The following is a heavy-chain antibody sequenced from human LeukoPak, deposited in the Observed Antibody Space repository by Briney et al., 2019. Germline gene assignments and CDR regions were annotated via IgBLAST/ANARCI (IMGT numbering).Heavy chain of an antibody. CDR1: GGSFSGYY. J-gene: IGHJ6*02. V-gene: IGHV4-34*01. CDR3: ARGRLITIFGVGPLGMDV. Sequence: SETLSLTCAVYGGSFSGYYWSWIRQPPGKGLEWIGEINHSGSTNYNPSLKSRVTISVDTSKNQFSLKLSSVTAADTAVYYCARGRLITIFGVGPLGMDVWGQGITVTVSS. CDR2: INHSGST. D-gene: IGHD3-3*01.